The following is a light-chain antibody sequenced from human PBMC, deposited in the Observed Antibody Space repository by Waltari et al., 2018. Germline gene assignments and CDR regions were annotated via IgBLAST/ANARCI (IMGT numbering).Light chain of an antibody. Sequence: DIQMTQSPSTLSASVGDRVTFPCRASQSISHWLAWYQQKPGKAPKLLISKASSLEKELPPRFSGSGSGTEFTITITNLQPDDFATFYCQRYDDYPPTFGGGTKVEIK. CDR3: QRYDDYPPT. J-gene: IGKJ4*01. CDR2: KAS. CDR1: QSISHW. V-gene: IGKV1-5*03.